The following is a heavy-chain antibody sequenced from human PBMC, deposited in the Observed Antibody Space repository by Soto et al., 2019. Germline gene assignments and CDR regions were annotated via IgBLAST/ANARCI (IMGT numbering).Heavy chain of an antibody. Sequence: PGGSLRLSCAASGFTFGTYAMNWVRQAPGKGLEWVSTISGSGHSTYYADSVKGRFTISRDNSKNTLYLQMNSLRAEDTAVYFCAKDRSVDTRDWFDPWGQGTLVTVYS. CDR1: GFTFGTYA. V-gene: IGHV3-23*01. D-gene: IGHD5-18*01. J-gene: IGHJ5*02. CDR3: AKDRSVDTRDWFDP. CDR2: ISGSGHST.